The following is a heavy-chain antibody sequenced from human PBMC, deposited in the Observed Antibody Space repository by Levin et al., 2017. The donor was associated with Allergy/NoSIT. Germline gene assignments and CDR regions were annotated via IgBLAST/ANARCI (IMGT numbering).Heavy chain of an antibody. CDR3: ARALADTAADTFDI. V-gene: IGHV1-18*01. CDR1: GYSFTNFG. Sequence: ASVKVSCKASGYSFTNFGLSWVRQAPGQGLEWMGWISPYNGDTHYAQKFQGRVTMTTDTSTSTAYMELRSLRADDTAVYYCARALADTAADTFDIWGQGTMVAVSS. D-gene: IGHD5-18*01. J-gene: IGHJ3*02. CDR2: ISPYNGDT.